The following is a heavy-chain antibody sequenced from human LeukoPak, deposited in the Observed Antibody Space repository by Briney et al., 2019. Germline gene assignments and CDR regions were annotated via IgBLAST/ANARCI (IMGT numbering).Heavy chain of an antibody. CDR3: ATAQNSRLDYGGGRGDDAFDI. V-gene: IGHV1-24*01. J-gene: IGHJ3*02. D-gene: IGHD4-23*01. Sequence: ASVKVSCKVSGYTLTELSMHWVRQAPGKGLEWMGGFDPEDGETIYAQKFQGRVTMTEDTSTDTAYMELSSLRSEDTAVYYCATAQNSRLDYGGGRGDDAFDIWGQGTMVTVSS. CDR1: GYTLTELS. CDR2: FDPEDGET.